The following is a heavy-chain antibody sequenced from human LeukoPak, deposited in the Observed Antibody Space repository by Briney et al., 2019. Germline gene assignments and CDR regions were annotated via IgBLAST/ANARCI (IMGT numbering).Heavy chain of an antibody. CDR2: MNPNSGNT. D-gene: IGHD6-19*01. Sequence: ASVKVSCKASGYTFTSYDINWVRQATGQGLGWMGWMNPNSGNTGYAQKFQGRVTMTRNTSISTAYMELSSLRSEDTAVYYCATYSSGWYEPDFWGQGTLVTVSS. CDR1: GYTFTSYD. J-gene: IGHJ4*02. CDR3: ATYSSGWYEPDF. V-gene: IGHV1-8*01.